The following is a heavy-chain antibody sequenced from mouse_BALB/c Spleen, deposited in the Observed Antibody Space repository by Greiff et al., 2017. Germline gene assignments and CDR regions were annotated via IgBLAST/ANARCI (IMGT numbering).Heavy chain of an antibody. CDR1: GYTFTSYW. CDR3: ARGAVVDYYAMDY. CDR2: INPSTGYT. D-gene: IGHD1-1*01. J-gene: IGHJ4*01. V-gene: IGHV1-7*01. Sequence: VQLQQSGAELAKPGASVKMSCKASGYTFTSYWMHWVKQRPGQGLEWIGYINPSTGYTEYNQKFKDKATLTADKSSSTAYMQLSSLTSEDSAVYYCARGAVVDYYAMDYWGQGTSVTVSS.